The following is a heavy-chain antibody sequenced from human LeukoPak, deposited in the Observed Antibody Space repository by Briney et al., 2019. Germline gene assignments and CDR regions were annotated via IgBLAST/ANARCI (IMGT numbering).Heavy chain of an antibody. D-gene: IGHD5-18*01. CDR1: GYTFTSYA. CDR3: ARALGWDTAMVGVDY. Sequence: GASVKVSCKASGYTFTSYAMHWVRQAPGQGLEWMGWINPNSGGTNYPQKFQGRVTMTRDTSISTAYMELSRLTSDDTAVYYCARALGWDTAMVGVDYWGQGTLVTVSS. CDR2: INPNSGGT. J-gene: IGHJ4*02. V-gene: IGHV1-2*02.